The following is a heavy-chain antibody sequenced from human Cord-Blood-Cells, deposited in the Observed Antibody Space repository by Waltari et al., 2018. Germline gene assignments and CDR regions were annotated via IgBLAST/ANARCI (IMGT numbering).Heavy chain of an antibody. J-gene: IGHJ3*02. Sequence: QVQLQQWGAGLLKPSETLSLTCAVYGESFSGYYWSWIRQPPGKGLEWMREINHKGRNNYNPSLKSRVTISGDTSKNQFSLKLSSVTAADTAVYYCARRGTYSSSSFAFDIWGQGTMVTVSS. CDR2: INHKGRN. CDR1: GESFSGYY. CDR3: ARRGTYSSSSFAFDI. V-gene: IGHV4-34*01. D-gene: IGHD6-6*01.